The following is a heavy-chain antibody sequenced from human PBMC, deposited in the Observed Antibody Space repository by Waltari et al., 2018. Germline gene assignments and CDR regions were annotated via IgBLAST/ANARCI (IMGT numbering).Heavy chain of an antibody. J-gene: IGHJ4*02. D-gene: IGHD4-4*01. Sequence: EVQLLESGGGLVQPGGSLRLSCAASGFTFSSYAMRWVRQAPGKGLDWDSVIYSGGSTYYADSVKGRFTISRDNSKNTLYLQMNSLRAEDTAVYYCAKDLAVTTKHVQDYWGQGTLVTVSS. CDR2: IYSGGST. V-gene: IGHV3-23*03. CDR3: AKDLAVTTKHVQDY. CDR1: GFTFSSYA.